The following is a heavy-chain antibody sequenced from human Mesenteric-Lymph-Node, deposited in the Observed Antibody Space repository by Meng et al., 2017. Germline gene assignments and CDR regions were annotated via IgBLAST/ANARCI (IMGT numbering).Heavy chain of an antibody. CDR1: GFTLISYG. D-gene: IGHD3-16*01. Sequence: QVQLVESGGGVVQPGRSLRLSCAASGFTLISYGMHWVRQAPGKGLEWVAVLSYDGSTKYYADSVEGRFTISRDDSKNTLYLQMNSLRAEDTAVYYCASLGEGASDYWGQGTLVTVSS. CDR2: LSYDGSTK. CDR3: ASLGEGASDY. J-gene: IGHJ4*02. V-gene: IGHV3-30*03.